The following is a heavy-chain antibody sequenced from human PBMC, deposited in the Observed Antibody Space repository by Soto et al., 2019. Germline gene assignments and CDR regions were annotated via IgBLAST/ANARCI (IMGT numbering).Heavy chain of an antibody. D-gene: IGHD1-7*01. CDR3: ARDRGSATTRYCYVMDV. CDR2: ISDDGSKK. V-gene: IGHV3-30-3*01. CDR1: GVTFSSYA. Sequence: QVRLVEAGGGVVQPGRSLRLSCAASGVTFSSYAMHSVRQAPGKGLEWVAVISDDGSKKYYVDTVKCRFTISRDNSKNTLYLDMNSLRAEDTALYYCARDRGSATTRYCYVMDVWGQGTTVTVSS. J-gene: IGHJ6*02.